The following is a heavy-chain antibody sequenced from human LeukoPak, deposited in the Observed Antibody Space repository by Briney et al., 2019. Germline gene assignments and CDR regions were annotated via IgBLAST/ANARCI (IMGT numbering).Heavy chain of an antibody. CDR1: GFTFSNYW. Sequence: GGSLRLSCADSGFTFSNYWMSWFRQAPGKGLEWVANMNQDGSEEYYVDSVKGRFTISRDNAKNSLYLQMNSPRAEDTAVYYCARESHATFDYWGQGTLVIVSS. V-gene: IGHV3-7*01. CDR2: MNQDGSEE. D-gene: IGHD1-26*01. CDR3: ARESHATFDY. J-gene: IGHJ4*02.